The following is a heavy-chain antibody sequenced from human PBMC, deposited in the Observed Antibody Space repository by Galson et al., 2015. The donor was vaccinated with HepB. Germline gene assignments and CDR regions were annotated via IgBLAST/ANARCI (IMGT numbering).Heavy chain of an antibody. CDR3: ARDNGAVGATLFDY. J-gene: IGHJ4*02. Sequence: CAISGDSVSSNSAAWNWIRQSPSRGLEWLGRTYYRSKWYNDYAVSVKSRITINPDTSKNQFSLQLNSVTPEDTAVYYCARDNGAVGATLFDYWGQGTLVTVSS. V-gene: IGHV6-1*01. CDR1: GDSVSSNSAA. CDR2: TYYRSKWYN. D-gene: IGHD1-26*01.